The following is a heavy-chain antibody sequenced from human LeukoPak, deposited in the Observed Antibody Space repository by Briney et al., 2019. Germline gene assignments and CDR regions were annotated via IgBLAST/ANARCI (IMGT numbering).Heavy chain of an antibody. Sequence: GGSLRLSCGVSGFTLSTCSMGWVRQAPGKGLEYVSAVTDGGSTFYADSVMGRFTISRDISTTTLYLQMNSLSAEDTAVYYCAKGSPTLQSPDCWGQGTLVTVSS. J-gene: IGHJ4*02. CDR2: VTDGGST. CDR1: GFTLSTCS. D-gene: IGHD1-1*01. CDR3: AKGSPTLQSPDC. V-gene: IGHV3-23*01.